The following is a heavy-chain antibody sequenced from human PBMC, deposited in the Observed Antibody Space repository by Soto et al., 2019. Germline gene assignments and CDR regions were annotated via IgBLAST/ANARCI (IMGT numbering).Heavy chain of an antibody. Sequence: ASVKVSCKASGYTFTSYYMHWVRQAPGQGLEWMGIINPSGGSTSYAQKFQGRVTMTRDTSTSTVYMELSSLRSEDTAVYYCTRDWPKTYYYDSSGYYTYGMDVWGQGTTVTVSS. V-gene: IGHV1-46*01. D-gene: IGHD3-22*01. CDR2: INPSGGST. CDR3: TRDWPKTYYYDSSGYYTYGMDV. J-gene: IGHJ6*02. CDR1: GYTFTSYY.